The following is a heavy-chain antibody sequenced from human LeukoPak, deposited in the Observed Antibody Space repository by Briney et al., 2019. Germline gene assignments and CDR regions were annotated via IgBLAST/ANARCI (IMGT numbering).Heavy chain of an antibody. CDR1: GGSISSYS. D-gene: IGHD3-9*01. V-gene: IGHV4-30-2*01. Sequence: SETLSLTCTVSGGSISSYSWSWIRQPPGKGLEWIGYIYHSGSTYYNPSLKSRVTISVDRSKNQFSLKLSSVTAADTAVYYCARETPLRYFDPWGQGTLVTVSS. CDR2: IYHSGST. J-gene: IGHJ5*02. CDR3: ARETPLRYFDP.